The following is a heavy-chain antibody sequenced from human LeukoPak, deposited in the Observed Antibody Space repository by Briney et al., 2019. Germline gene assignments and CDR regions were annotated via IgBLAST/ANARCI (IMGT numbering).Heavy chain of an antibody. CDR1: GYTFTSYD. CDR3: ARRSIYYDSSGYGY. CDR2: MNPNSGNT. D-gene: IGHD3-22*01. Sequence: AASVKVSCKASGYTFTSYDINWVRQATGQGLEWMGWMNPNSGNTGYAQKFQGRVTMTTDTSTSTAYMELRSLRSDDTAVYYCARRSIYYDSSGYGYWGQGTLVTVSS. V-gene: IGHV1-8*01. J-gene: IGHJ4*02.